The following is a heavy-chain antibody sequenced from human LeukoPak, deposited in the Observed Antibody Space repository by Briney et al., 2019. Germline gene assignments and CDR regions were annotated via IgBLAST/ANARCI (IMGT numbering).Heavy chain of an antibody. Sequence: GGSLRLSCAASGFTVSSNYMGWVRQAPGKGLEWVSVLYSGGNTYYADSVKGRFTISRDNSKNTLYLQMNSLRAEDTAVYYCATSPATGNIYFGLWGRGTLVTVSS. CDR1: GFTVSSNY. CDR2: LYSGGNT. D-gene: IGHD6-13*01. J-gene: IGHJ2*01. V-gene: IGHV3-66*01. CDR3: ATSPATGNIYFGL.